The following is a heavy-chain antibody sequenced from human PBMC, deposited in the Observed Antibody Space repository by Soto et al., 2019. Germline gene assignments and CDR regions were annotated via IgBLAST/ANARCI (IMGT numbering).Heavy chain of an antibody. Sequence: EVQLLESGGGLVQPGGSLRLSSAASGFTFDTYAMSWVRQAPGKGLEWVSAISGSGAKTYYADSVKGRFTISRDNSKNTLYMQMNSLRAEDTAVYHCAKLECSGGSCYSGRLVDYFYYYMDVWGKGTTVTVSS. CDR3: AKLECSGGSCYSGRLVDYFYYYMDV. CDR1: GFTFDTYA. CDR2: ISGSGAKT. D-gene: IGHD2-15*01. J-gene: IGHJ6*03. V-gene: IGHV3-23*01.